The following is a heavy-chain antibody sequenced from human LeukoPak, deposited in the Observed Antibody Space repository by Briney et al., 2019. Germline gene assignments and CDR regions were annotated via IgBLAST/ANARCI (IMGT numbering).Heavy chain of an antibody. V-gene: IGHV3-7*01. D-gene: IGHD5-18*01. CDR2: IKQDGSEM. Sequence: GGSLRLSCAASGFNFRTYGMHWVRQAPGKGLEWVANIKQDGSEMYYVDSLKGRFTISRDNAKNSLYLQMNSLRAEDTALYYCARGRGYSHGWPVDAFDIWGQGTMVTVSS. CDR3: ARGRGYSHGWPVDAFDI. J-gene: IGHJ3*02. CDR1: GFNFRTYG.